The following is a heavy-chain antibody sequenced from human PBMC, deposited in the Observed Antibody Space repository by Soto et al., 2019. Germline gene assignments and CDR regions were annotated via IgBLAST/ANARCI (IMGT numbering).Heavy chain of an antibody. J-gene: IGHJ4*02. D-gene: IGHD3-9*01. Sequence: VGSLRLSCAASGFTFDDFAMHWVRRVPGKGLEWVSGISGSGGSTCYADSVKGRFTISRDNSKNTLYLQMNSLRAEDTAVYYCAKEVLTGYPNFDYWGQGTLVTVSS. CDR1: GFTFDDFA. V-gene: IGHV3-23*01. CDR2: ISGSGGST. CDR3: AKEVLTGYPNFDY.